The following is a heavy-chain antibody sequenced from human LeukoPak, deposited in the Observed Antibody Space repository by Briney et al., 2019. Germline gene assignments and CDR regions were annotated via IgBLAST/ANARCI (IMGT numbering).Heavy chain of an antibody. CDR1: GFTFSDYY. D-gene: IGHD3-22*01. V-gene: IGHV3-11*01. J-gene: IGHJ5*02. CDR3: ARAAYYYDSSGYRP. CDR2: ISSSGSTI. Sequence: GGSLSLSCAASGFTFSDYYISWIRQAPGKGLEWVSYISSSGSTIYYADSVKGRFTISRDNAKNSLYLQMNSLRAEDTAVYYCARAAYYYDSSGYRPWGQGTLVTVSS.